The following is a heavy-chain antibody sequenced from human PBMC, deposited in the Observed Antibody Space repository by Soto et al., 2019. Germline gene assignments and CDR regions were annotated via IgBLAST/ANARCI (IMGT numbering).Heavy chain of an antibody. V-gene: IGHV3-74*01. CDR2: INDDGTRT. J-gene: IGHJ4*02. CDR1: GFVFNMYW. CDR3: IRGPRPSSVGTGAF. Sequence: VGSLRLSCAASGFVFNMYWMHWVRQAPGEGPEWVTRINDDGTRTDYADSAKGRFTISRDNAKDILYLQMNALRVDDTAVYYCIRGPRPSSVGTGAFWGQGTLVTVSS. D-gene: IGHD3-10*01.